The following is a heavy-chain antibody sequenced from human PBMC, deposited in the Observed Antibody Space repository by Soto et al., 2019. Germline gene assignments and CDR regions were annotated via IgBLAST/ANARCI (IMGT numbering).Heavy chain of an antibody. D-gene: IGHD6-13*01. J-gene: IGHJ6*02. CDR1: GYTFTSYY. CDR2: INPSGGST. CDR3: ASHSIAAAGTHYYYGMDV. Sequence: ASVKVSCKASGYTFTSYYVHWVRQAPGQGLEWMGIINPSGGSTSYAQKFQGRVTMTRDTSTSTVYMELSSLRSEDTAVYYCASHSIAAAGTHYYYGMDVWGQGTTVTVSS. V-gene: IGHV1-46*01.